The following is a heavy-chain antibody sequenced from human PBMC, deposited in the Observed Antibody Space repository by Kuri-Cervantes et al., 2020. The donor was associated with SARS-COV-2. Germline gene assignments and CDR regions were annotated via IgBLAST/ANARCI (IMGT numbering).Heavy chain of an antibody. V-gene: IGHV4-38-2*01. CDR2: IYHSGST. Sequence: GSLRLSCAVSGYSISSGCYWGWIRQPPGKGLEWIGSIYHSGSTYYNPSLKSRVTISVDTSKNQFSLKLSSVTAADTAVYYCARVRYGDYVRFDPWGQGTLVTVSS. CDR3: ARVRYGDYVRFDP. J-gene: IGHJ5*02. CDR1: GYSISSGCY. D-gene: IGHD4-17*01.